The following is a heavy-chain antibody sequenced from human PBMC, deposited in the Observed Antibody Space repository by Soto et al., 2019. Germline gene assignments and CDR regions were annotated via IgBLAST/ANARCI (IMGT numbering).Heavy chain of an antibody. CDR1: GYSFTGYW. V-gene: IGHV5-10-1*01. D-gene: IGHD1-1*01. CDR3: TTTSKTGTYYYGMAV. Sequence: GESLKISCKGSGYSFTGYWISWVRQMPGKGLEWIVRIDPSDSYTNYSRSFQGHVTISAGEAISTAYVQWSSLKASATAMYYCTTTSKTGTYYYGMAVGGQGTTVTVSS. CDR2: IDPSDSYT. J-gene: IGHJ6*02.